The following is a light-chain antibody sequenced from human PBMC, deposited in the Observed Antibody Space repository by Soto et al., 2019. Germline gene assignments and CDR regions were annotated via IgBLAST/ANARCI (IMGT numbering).Light chain of an antibody. CDR3: QQYNSYWT. CDR1: QSISGW. CDR2: DAS. J-gene: IGKJ1*01. Sequence: DIQMTQSPSTLSASVGDRVTITCRARQSISGWLAWYQQKPGKAPKLLIYDASSLESGVPSRFSGSASGTEFTLTISSLQPDDFATYYCQQYNSYWTFGQGTKVDIK. V-gene: IGKV1-5*01.